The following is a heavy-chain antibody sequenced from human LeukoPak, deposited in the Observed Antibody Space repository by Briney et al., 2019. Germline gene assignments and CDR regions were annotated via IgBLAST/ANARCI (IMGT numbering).Heavy chain of an antibody. J-gene: IGHJ4*02. Sequence: GGSLRLSCAASGFSFSDYAMSWVRQAPGKGLEWVSAISGSGGVTYHAEPVKGRFTISRDNSKNTLYLQMNSLRAEDTAVYYCAKGKYTIQRNFFDYWGQGTLVTVSS. V-gene: IGHV3-23*01. CDR1: GFSFSDYA. CDR3: AKGKYTIQRNFFDY. D-gene: IGHD2-2*02. CDR2: ISGSGGVT.